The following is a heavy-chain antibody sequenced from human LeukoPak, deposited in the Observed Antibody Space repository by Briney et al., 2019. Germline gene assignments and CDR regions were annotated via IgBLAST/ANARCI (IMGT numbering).Heavy chain of an antibody. V-gene: IGHV3-20*04. J-gene: IGHJ4*02. CDR3: AKDTGNYYDSSGYLNY. Sequence: GGSLRLSCATSGFTFDDYGMSWVRQAPGKGLEWVSGINWNGGSTGYADSVKGRFTISRDNSKNTLYLQMNSLRAEDTAVYYCAKDTGNYYDSSGYLNYWGQGTLVTVSS. CDR2: INWNGGST. CDR1: GFTFDDYG. D-gene: IGHD3-22*01.